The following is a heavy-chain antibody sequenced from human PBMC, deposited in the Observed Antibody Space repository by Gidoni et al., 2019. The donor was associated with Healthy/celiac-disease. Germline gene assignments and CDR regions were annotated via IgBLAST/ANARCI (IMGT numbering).Heavy chain of an antibody. CDR2: ISSSGSTI. CDR3: ARRYYDFWSGYYTNRDYYYYYGMDV. D-gene: IGHD3-3*01. CDR1: GFTFSSYE. J-gene: IGHJ6*02. Sequence: EVQLVESGGGLVQPGGSLRLSCAASGFTFSSYEMNWVRQAPGKGLEWVSYISSSGSTIYYADSVKGRFTISRDNAKNSLYLQMNSLRAEDTAVYYCARRYYDFWSGYYTNRDYYYYYGMDVWGQGTTVTVSS. V-gene: IGHV3-48*03.